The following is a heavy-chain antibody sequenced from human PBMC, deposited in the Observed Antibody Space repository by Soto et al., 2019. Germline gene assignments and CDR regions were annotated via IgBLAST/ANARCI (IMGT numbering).Heavy chain of an antibody. CDR2: IYWDDDK. CDR3: AHFSIAAGVPNFQH. V-gene: IGHV2-5*02. Sequence: QITLKESGPTLVKPTQTLTLTCTFSGFSLSTSGVGVGWIRQPPGEALEWLTLIYWDDDKRSSPSLKSRLTIATDTSKNQVVLTMTNMDPVDTATYYCAHFSIAAGVPNFQHWGQGTLVTVSS. D-gene: IGHD6-13*01. J-gene: IGHJ1*01. CDR1: GFSLSTSGVG.